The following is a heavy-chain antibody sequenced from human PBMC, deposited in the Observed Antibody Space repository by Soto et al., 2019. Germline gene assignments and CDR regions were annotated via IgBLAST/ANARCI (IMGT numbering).Heavy chain of an antibody. CDR2: IDPSDSYT. J-gene: IGHJ3*02. Sequence: PGESLKISCKGSGYSFTSYWIGWVRQMPGKGLEWMGRIDPSDSYTNYSPSFQGDVTISADKSISTAYLQWSSLKASDTAMYYCARHQQQLVNDAFDIWGQGTMVTVSS. V-gene: IGHV5-10-1*01. D-gene: IGHD6-13*01. CDR3: ARHQQQLVNDAFDI. CDR1: GYSFTSYW.